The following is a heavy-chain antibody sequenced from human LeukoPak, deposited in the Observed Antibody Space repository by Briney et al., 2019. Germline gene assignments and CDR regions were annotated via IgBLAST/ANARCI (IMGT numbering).Heavy chain of an antibody. CDR3: ARLTPGVAAAAILDF. D-gene: IGHD6-13*01. V-gene: IGHV4-59*08. J-gene: IGHJ4*02. Sequence: SETLSLTCTVSGGSISSYYWSWIRQPPGKGLEWIGYIYSSGSTNCNPSLKSRVSISVDTSQNQFSLTLTSVTAADTAVYYCARLTPGVAAAAILDFWGQGTLVTVSS. CDR1: GGSISSYY. CDR2: IYSSGST.